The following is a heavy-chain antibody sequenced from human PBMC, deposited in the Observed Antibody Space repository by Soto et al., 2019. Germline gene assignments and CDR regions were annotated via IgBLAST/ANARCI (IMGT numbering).Heavy chain of an antibody. Sequence: SETLSLTCTVSGDSINSYYWSWIRQPAGKGLEWIGRIYTSGSTNYNPSLKSRVTMSVDTSKNQFSLKLNSVTAADTAVYYCARELMTYYDFWSGSNPAGMDVWGQGTTVTVSS. J-gene: IGHJ6*02. D-gene: IGHD3-3*01. V-gene: IGHV4-4*07. CDR2: IYTSGST. CDR1: GDSINSYY. CDR3: ARELMTYYDFWSGSNPAGMDV.